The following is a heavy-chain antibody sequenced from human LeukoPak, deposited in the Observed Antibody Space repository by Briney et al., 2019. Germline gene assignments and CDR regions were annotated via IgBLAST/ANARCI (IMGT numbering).Heavy chain of an antibody. CDR3: ARDAPYGSGTYYSDY. Sequence: ASVKVSCKASRYTFTSYYMHWVRQAPGQGLEWMGIINPSGGSTTYAQKFQGRVTMTRDTSTSTVYMELSSLRSEDTAVYYCARDAPYGSGTYYSDYWGQGTLVTVSS. J-gene: IGHJ4*02. V-gene: IGHV1-46*01. D-gene: IGHD3-10*01. CDR1: RYTFTSYY. CDR2: INPSGGST.